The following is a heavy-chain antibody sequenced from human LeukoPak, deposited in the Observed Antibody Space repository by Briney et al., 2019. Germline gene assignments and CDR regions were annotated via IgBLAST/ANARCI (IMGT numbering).Heavy chain of an antibody. CDR2: INWNGGST. CDR1: GFTFDDYG. J-gene: IGHJ4*02. V-gene: IGHV3-20*04. D-gene: IGHD3-22*01. Sequence: GGSLRLSCAASGFTFDDYGMSWVRQAPGKGLEWVSGINWNGGSTGYADSVKGRFTISRDNAKNSLYLQTNSLRAEDTALYYCARVAYYDSSGYPFDYWGQGTLVTVSS. CDR3: ARVAYYDSSGYPFDY.